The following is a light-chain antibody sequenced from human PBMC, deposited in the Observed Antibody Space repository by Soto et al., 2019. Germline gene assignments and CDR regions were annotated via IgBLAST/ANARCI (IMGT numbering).Light chain of an antibody. V-gene: IGKV1-9*01. CDR1: QGISSY. Sequence: DIQLTQSPSFLSASVGDRVTITCRASQGISSYLDWYQQKPGKAPKLLIFDASTLQSGVPSRFSGSGSGTEFTLTISILQPEDFATYYCLQLNSYPLTFGGGTKVEI. CDR2: DAS. CDR3: LQLNSYPLT. J-gene: IGKJ4*01.